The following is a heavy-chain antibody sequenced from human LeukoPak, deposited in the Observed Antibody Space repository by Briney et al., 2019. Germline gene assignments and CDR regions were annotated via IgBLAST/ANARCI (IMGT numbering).Heavy chain of an antibody. Sequence: SVKVSCMASGYTLTSQGISWVRQAPGQALEWMGRISVYNGNTNYAQKLQGRVTITTDTSTSTAYMELRSLRSDDTAVYYCARDLFQGATHAPSYYWGQGTLGTVSS. CDR1: GYTLTSQG. CDR2: ISVYNGNT. CDR3: ARDLFQGATHAPSYY. D-gene: IGHD3-10*01. J-gene: IGHJ4*02. V-gene: IGHV1-18*01.